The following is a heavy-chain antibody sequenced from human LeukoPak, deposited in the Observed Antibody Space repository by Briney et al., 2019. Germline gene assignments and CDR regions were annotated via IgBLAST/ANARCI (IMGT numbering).Heavy chain of an antibody. Sequence: ASVKVSCKASGYTFTSYDINWVRQATGQGLEWMGWMNPNSGNTGYAQKFQGRVTMTRNTSISTAYMELSSLRSEDTAVYYCARTGHCSGGSCYRDFDYWGQGTLVTVSS. CDR1: GYTFTSYD. D-gene: IGHD2-15*01. J-gene: IGHJ4*02. V-gene: IGHV1-8*01. CDR3: ARTGHCSGGSCYRDFDY. CDR2: MNPNSGNT.